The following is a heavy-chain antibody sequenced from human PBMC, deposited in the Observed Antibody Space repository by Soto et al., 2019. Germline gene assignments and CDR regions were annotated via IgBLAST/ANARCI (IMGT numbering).Heavy chain of an antibody. Sequence: ASVKVSCKASGYTFTSYYMHWVRQAPGQGLEWMGIINPSGGSTSYAQKFQGRFTMTRDTSTSTVYMEMSSLRSEDTAVYYCAKCLLPRRVTTAPEYYSDYWGQGTLVTVSS. CDR2: INPSGGST. D-gene: IGHD4-17*01. V-gene: IGHV1-46*01. CDR3: AKCLLPRRVTTAPEYYSDY. CDR1: GYTFTSYY. J-gene: IGHJ4*02.